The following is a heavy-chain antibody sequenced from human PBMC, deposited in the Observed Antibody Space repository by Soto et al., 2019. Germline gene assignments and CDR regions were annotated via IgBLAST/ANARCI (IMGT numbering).Heavy chain of an antibody. Sequence: GGSLRLSCAASGFTFSSYGMHWVRQAPGKGLEWVAVISYDGSNKYYADSVKGRFTISRDNSKNTLYLQMNSLRAEDTAVYYCAKDGGDCTNGVCYLSYGMDVWGQGTTVTVSS. CDR2: ISYDGSNK. D-gene: IGHD2-8*01. J-gene: IGHJ6*02. CDR3: AKDGGDCTNGVCYLSYGMDV. V-gene: IGHV3-30*18. CDR1: GFTFSSYG.